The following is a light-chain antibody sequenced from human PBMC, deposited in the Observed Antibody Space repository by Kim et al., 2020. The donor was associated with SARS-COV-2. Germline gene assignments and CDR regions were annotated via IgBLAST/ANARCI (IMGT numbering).Light chain of an antibody. V-gene: IGLV3-21*04. Sequence: APGKTASITCGGFNIGSKSVPWYQQKPGQAPVLVIYYDNDRPSGIPERFSGSNSGNTATLTISRVEAGDEADYYCQVWDRSSDHRVFGGGTQLTVL. CDR2: YDN. CDR3: QVWDRSSDHRV. CDR1: NIGSKS. J-gene: IGLJ3*02.